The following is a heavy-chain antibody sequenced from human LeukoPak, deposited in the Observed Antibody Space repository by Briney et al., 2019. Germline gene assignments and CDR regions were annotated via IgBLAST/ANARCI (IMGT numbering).Heavy chain of an antibody. CDR1: GFFFSSYE. Sequence: GGSLRLSCAASGFFFSSYEMNWVRQAPGKGLEWVSCITSSGSTIYYADSVKGRFTISRDNAKNSLYLQMNSLRGEDTAVYYCARGHSSGWYSGFDYWGQGTLVTVSS. J-gene: IGHJ4*02. D-gene: IGHD6-19*01. CDR2: ITSSGSTI. V-gene: IGHV3-48*03. CDR3: ARGHSSGWYSGFDY.